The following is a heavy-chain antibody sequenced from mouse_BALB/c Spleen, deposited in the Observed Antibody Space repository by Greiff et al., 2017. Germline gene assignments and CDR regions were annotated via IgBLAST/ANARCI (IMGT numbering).Heavy chain of an antibody. CDR2: ISYDGSN. D-gene: IGHD2-14*01. CDR1: GYSITSGYY. J-gene: IGHJ2*01. V-gene: IGHV3-6*02. CDR3: AREEVRDYFDY. Sequence: ESGPGLVKPSQSLSLTCSVTGYSITSGYYWNWIRQFPGNKLEWMGYISYDGSNNYNPSLKNRISITRDTSKNQFFLKLNSVTTEDTATYYCAREEVRDYFDYWGQGTTLTVSS.